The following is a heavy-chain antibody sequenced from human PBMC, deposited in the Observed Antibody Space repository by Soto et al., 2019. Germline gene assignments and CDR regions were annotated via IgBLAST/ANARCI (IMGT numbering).Heavy chain of an antibody. J-gene: IGHJ6*02. CDR1: GFTFSSYG. CDR2: IWYDGSNK. CDR3: ARDSGTVEEQWLVLSFGMDV. V-gene: IGHV3-33*01. Sequence: QVQLVESGGGVVQPGRSLRLSCAASGFTFSSYGMHWVRQAPGKGLEWVAVIWYDGSNKYYADSVKGRFTISRDNSKITLYLQMNSLRAEDTAVYYCARDSGTVEEQWLVLSFGMDVWGQGTTVTVSS. D-gene: IGHD6-19*01.